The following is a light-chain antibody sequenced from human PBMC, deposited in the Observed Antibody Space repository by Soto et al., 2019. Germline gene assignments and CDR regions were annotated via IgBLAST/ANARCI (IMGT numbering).Light chain of an antibody. V-gene: IGLV2-14*01. CDR2: EVR. Sequence: QSVLTQPASVSGSPGQSITISCTGTSSDVGGYNSVSWFQQHPGKAPKLMIFEVRNRPSGVSNRFSGSKSGNTASLTISGLHAEDEADYYCSSYTSSSSWVFGGGTKLTVL. J-gene: IGLJ3*02. CDR1: SSDVGGYNS. CDR3: SSYTSSSSWV.